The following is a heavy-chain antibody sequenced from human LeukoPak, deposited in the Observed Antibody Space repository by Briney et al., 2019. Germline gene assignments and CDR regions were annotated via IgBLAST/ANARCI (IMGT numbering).Heavy chain of an antibody. V-gene: IGHV4-34*01. CDR1: GGSFSGYY. CDR3: ARRFDTVVVVAATPGHYNWFDP. Sequence: SETLSLTCAVYGGSFSGYYWSWIRQPPGKGLEWIGEINQSGSTNYNPSLKSRVTISVDTSKNQFSLKLSSVTAADTAAYYCARRFDTVVVVAATPGHYNWFDPWGQGTLVTVSS. D-gene: IGHD2-15*01. J-gene: IGHJ5*02. CDR2: INQSGST.